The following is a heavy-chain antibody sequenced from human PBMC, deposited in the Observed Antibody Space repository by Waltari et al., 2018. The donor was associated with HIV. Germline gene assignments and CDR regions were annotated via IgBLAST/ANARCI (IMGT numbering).Heavy chain of an antibody. CDR2: INPSGGST. D-gene: IGHD3-10*01. Sequence: QVQLVQSGAEVKKPGASVKVSCKASGYTFTSSFMPWVRKAPGQGLGWRGRINPSGGSTSYAQKFQGRVTMTRDTSTSTVYMELSSLRSEDTAVYYCARGVSMVPRYWGQGTLVTVSS. V-gene: IGHV1-46*01. CDR3: ARGVSMVPRY. CDR1: GYTFTSSF. J-gene: IGHJ4*02.